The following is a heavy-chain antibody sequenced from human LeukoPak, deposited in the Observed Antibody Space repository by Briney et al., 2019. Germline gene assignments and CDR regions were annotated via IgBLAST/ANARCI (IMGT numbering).Heavy chain of an antibody. D-gene: IGHD4-17*01. V-gene: IGHV3-30-3*01. J-gene: IGHJ4*02. CDR1: GFTFSSYA. CDR3: ASNLYGDYEVDY. Sequence: PGRSLRLSCAASGFTFSSYAMHWVRQAPGKGLEWVAVISYDGSNKYYADSVKGRFTISRDNSKNTLYLQMNSLRAEDTAVYYCASNLYGDYEVDYWGQGTLVTVSS. CDR2: ISYDGSNK.